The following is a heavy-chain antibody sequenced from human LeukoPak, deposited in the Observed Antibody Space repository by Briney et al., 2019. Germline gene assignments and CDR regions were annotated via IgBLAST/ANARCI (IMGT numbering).Heavy chain of an antibody. D-gene: IGHD4-17*01. CDR2: IKQDGSEK. CDR3: ARDKEREVTTFDY. J-gene: IGHJ4*02. Sequence: GGSLRLSCAASGFTFSSYWMSWVRQAPGKGLEWVANIKQDGSEKYYVDSVKGRFTISRDNAKNSLYLQMNSLRAEDTAVYYCARDKEREVTTFDYWGQGTLVTVSS. CDR1: GFTFSSYW. V-gene: IGHV3-7*01.